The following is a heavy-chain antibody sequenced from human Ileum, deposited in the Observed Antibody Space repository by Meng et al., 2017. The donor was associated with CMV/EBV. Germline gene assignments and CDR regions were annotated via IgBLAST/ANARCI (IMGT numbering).Heavy chain of an antibody. D-gene: IGHD4-23*01. CDR2: IHHSGST. CDR3: ARGIGGNSGY. J-gene: IGHJ4*02. CDR1: GGSFSGYY. V-gene: IGHV4-34*01. Sequence: LSLTCAFYGGSFSGYYWSWIRQPPGKGLEWIGEIHHSGSTNYNPSLKSRVTISVDTSKNQFSLKLSSVTAADTAVYYCARGIGGNSGYWGQGTLVTVSS.